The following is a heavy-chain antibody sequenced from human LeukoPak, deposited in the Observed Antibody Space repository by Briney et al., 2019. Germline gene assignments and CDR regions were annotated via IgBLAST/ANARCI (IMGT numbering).Heavy chain of an antibody. CDR3: ARVGATILDWFDP. CDR1: GYTFTSYD. D-gene: IGHD1-26*01. Sequence: ASVKVSCKASGYTFTSYDINWVRQATGQGLEWMGWMNPNSGNTGYAQKFQGRVTMTRNTSISTAYMELSSLRSEDKAVYYCARVGATILDWFDPWGQGTLVTVSS. CDR2: MNPNSGNT. V-gene: IGHV1-8*01. J-gene: IGHJ5*02.